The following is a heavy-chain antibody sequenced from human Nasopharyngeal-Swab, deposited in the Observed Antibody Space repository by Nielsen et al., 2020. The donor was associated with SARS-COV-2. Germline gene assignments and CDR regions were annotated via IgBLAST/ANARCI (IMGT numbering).Heavy chain of an antibody. D-gene: IGHD3-16*01. Sequence: GGSLRLSCAASGFTFSSYAMHWVRQAPGKGLEWVAVISYDGSNRYYADSVKGRFTISRDNSKNTLYLQMNSLRAEDTAVYYCARDAGGSGGGYWGQGTPVTVSS. CDR1: GFTFSSYA. CDR2: ISYDGSNR. J-gene: IGHJ4*02. CDR3: ARDAGGSGGGY. V-gene: IGHV3-30-3*01.